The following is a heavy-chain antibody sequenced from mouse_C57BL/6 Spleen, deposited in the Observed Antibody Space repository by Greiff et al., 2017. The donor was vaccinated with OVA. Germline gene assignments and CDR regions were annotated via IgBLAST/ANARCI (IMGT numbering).Heavy chain of an antibody. D-gene: IGHD1-1*01. J-gene: IGHJ1*03. Sequence: EVQLQQSGPELVKPGASVKISCKASGYTFTDYYMNWVKQSHGKSLEWIGDINPNNGGTSYNQKFKGKATLTVDKSSSTAYMELRSLTSEDSAVYYCATEGGSSAYWYFDVWGTGTTVTVSS. CDR1: GYTFTDYY. V-gene: IGHV1-26*01. CDR2: INPNNGGT. CDR3: ATEGGSSAYWYFDV.